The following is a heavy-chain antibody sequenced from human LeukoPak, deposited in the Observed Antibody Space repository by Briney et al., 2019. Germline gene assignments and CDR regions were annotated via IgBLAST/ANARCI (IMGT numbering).Heavy chain of an antibody. CDR1: GGSISSGGYY. J-gene: IGHJ4*02. Sequence: SQTLSLTCTVSGGSISSGGYYWSWIRQPPGKGLEWIGYIYHSGSTYYNPSLKSRVTISVDRSKNQFSLKLSSVTAADTAVYYCARDNRLRYFDYWGQGTLVTVSS. CDR2: IYHSGST. CDR3: ARDNRLRYFDY. V-gene: IGHV4-30-2*01. D-gene: IGHD5-12*01.